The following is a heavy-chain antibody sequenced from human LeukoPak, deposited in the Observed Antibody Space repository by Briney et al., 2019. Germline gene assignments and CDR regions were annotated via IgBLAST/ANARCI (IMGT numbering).Heavy chain of an antibody. CDR3: AELGITMIGGV. D-gene: IGHD3-10*02. CDR2: ISGSGGST. J-gene: IGHJ6*04. CDR1: GFTFSSYG. V-gene: IGHV3-23*01. Sequence: GGCLRLSCAASGFTFSSYGMSWVRQAPGKGLEWVSAISGSGGSTYYADSVKGRFTISRDNSKNTLYLQMNSLRAEDTAVYYCAELGITMIGGVWGKGTTVTISS.